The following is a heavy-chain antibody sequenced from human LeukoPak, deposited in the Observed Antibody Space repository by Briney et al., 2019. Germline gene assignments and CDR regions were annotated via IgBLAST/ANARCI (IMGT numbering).Heavy chain of an antibody. CDR2: FSGASTT. J-gene: IGHJ4*02. CDR1: GFTFTSYA. D-gene: IGHD6-19*01. Sequence: PGGSLRLACAVSGFTFTSYAMSWVRQAPGKGLEWVSTFSGASTTSYAAAVKGRVTISRDNSKNILYLPLNSLRAEDTAVYYCAKLKQWQPQRYFFEYWGQGALVTVAS. V-gene: IGHV3-23*01. CDR3: AKLKQWQPQRYFFEY.